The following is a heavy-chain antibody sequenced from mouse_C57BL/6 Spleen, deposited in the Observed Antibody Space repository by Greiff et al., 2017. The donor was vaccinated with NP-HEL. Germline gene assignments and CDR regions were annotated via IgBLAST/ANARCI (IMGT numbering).Heavy chain of an antibody. V-gene: IGHV1-82*01. CDR1: GYAFSSSW. D-gene: IGHD1-2*01. CDR3: ASPLGDY. CDR2: IYPGDGDT. J-gene: IGHJ4*01. Sequence: QLQQSGPELVKPGASVKISCKASGYAFSSSWMNWVKQRPGKGLEWIGRIYPGDGDTNYNGKFKGKATLTADKSSSTAYMQLSSLTSEDSAVYFCASPLGDYWGQGTSVTVSS.